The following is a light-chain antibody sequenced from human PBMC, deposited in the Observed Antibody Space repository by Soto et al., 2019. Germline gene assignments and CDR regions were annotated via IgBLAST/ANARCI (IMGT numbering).Light chain of an antibody. CDR1: SSDVGGYNY. CDR2: DVS. V-gene: IGLV2-14*01. Sequence: SALTQPSSVSGSPGQSITISCTGTSSDVGGYNYVSWYQQHPGKATKHMIYDVSNRPSGVSNRFSGSKSGKTAYLTITELQAEDEADYYCSSYTSSSTYVFGTGTKVTVL. CDR3: SSYTSSSTYV. J-gene: IGLJ1*01.